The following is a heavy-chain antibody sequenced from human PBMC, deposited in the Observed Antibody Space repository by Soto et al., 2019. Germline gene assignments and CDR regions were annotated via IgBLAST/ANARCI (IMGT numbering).Heavy chain of an antibody. CDR3: ARSRTITRRYLGRQKGDFDI. CDR2: ISAYNGNT. D-gene: IGHD3-10*01. Sequence: ASVKVSCKASGYTFTSYGISWVRQAPGQGLEWMGWISAYNGNTNYAQKVQGRVTMTTDTSTSTAYMELSSLRADDTAVDYWARSRTITRRYLGRQKGDFDIWGQGTMVTVSS. CDR1: GYTFTSYG. V-gene: IGHV1-18*01. J-gene: IGHJ3*02.